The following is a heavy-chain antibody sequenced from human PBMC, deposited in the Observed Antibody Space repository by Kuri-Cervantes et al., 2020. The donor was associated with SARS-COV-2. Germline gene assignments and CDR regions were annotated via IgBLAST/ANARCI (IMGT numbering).Heavy chain of an antibody. D-gene: IGHD3-3*01. CDR2: ISYDGSNK. CDR3: ARGSRYDFWSGLLFDY. Sequence: GGSLRLPCVGSGFAFSSFTMNWVRQAPGKGLEWVAVISYDGSNKYYADSVKGRFTISRDNSKNTLYLQMNSLRAEDTAVYYCARGSRYDFWSGLLFDYWGQGTLVTVSS. CDR1: GFAFSSFT. J-gene: IGHJ4*02. V-gene: IGHV3-30-3*01.